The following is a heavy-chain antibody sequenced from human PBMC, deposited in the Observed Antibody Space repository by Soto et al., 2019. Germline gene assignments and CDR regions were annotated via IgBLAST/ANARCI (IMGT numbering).Heavy chain of an antibody. D-gene: IGHD2-15*01. V-gene: IGHV2-5*02. CDR1: GFSLSTSGVG. J-gene: IGHJ5*02. CDR2: IYWDDDK. Sequence: SGPTLVKPTQTLTLTCTFSGFSLSTSGVGVGWIRQPPGKALEWLALIYWDDDKRYSPSLKSRLTITKDTSKNQVVLTMTNMDPVDTATYYCAHRRGIVVVVAATPDVDWFDPWGQGTLVTVSS. CDR3: AHRRGIVVVVAATPDVDWFDP.